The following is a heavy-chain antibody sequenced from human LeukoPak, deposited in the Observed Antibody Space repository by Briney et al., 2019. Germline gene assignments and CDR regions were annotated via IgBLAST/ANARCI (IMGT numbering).Heavy chain of an antibody. J-gene: IGHJ4*02. V-gene: IGHV3-30*02. D-gene: IGHD1-26*01. CDR1: GFSFSNYG. Sequence: GGSLRLSCAASGFSFSNYGMHWVRQAPGNGLEWVAFIRYDGSKKYYADSVKGRFTISRDKSKNTLSLQMNSLRAEDTAVYYCAKDFSVKWELLIGHWGQGTLVTVSS. CDR2: IRYDGSKK. CDR3: AKDFSVKWELLIGH.